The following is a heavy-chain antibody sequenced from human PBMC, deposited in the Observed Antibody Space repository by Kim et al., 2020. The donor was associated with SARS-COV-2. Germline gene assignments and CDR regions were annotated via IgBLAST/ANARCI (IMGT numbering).Heavy chain of an antibody. Sequence: SGPTLVKPTQTLTLTCTFSGFSLSTSGMCVSWIRQPPGKALEWLALIDWDDDKYYSTSLKTRLTISKDTSKNQVVLTMTNMDPVDTATYYCARMFWNAYYYYYGMDVWGQGTTVTVSS. CDR2: IDWDDDK. CDR1: GFSLSTSGMC. D-gene: IGHD1-1*01. J-gene: IGHJ6*02. V-gene: IGHV2-70*01. CDR3: ARMFWNAYYYYYGMDV.